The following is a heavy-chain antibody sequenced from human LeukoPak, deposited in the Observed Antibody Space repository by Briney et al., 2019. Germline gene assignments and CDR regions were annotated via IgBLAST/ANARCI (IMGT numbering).Heavy chain of an antibody. D-gene: IGHD1-26*01. CDR1: GVSISSYY. Sequence: SETLSLTCTVSGVSISSYYWSWIRQPPGKGLEWIGYIYYSGSTNYNPSLKSRVTISVDTSKNQFSLKLSSVAAADTAVYYCARAPILYSGSYYDYWGQGTLVTVSS. CDR3: ARAPILYSGSYYDY. J-gene: IGHJ4*02. V-gene: IGHV4-59*01. CDR2: IYYSGST.